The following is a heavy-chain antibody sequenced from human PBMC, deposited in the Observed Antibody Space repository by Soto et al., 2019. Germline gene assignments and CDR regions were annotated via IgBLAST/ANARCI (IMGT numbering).Heavy chain of an antibody. CDR3: ARVADCSGGSCYPPSEYFQH. V-gene: IGHV3-74*01. Sequence: GGSLRLSCAASGFTFSSYWMHWVRQAPGKGLVWVSRINSDGSSTSYADSVKGRFTISRDNAKNTLYLQMNSLRAEDTAVCYCARVADCSGGSCYPPSEYFQHWGQGTLVTVSS. J-gene: IGHJ1*01. CDR1: GFTFSSYW. CDR2: INSDGSST. D-gene: IGHD2-15*01.